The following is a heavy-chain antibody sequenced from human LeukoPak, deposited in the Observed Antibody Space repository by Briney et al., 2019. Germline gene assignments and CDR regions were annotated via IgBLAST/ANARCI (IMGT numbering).Heavy chain of an antibody. V-gene: IGHV4-38-2*02. D-gene: IGHD3-9*01. CDR3: ARDSGYYDILTGYFPNWFDP. CDR2: IYHSGST. CDR1: GYSISSGYY. Sequence: PSETLSLTCAVSGYSISSGYYWGWIRQPPGKGLEWIGSIYHSGSTYYNPSLKSRVTISVDPSKNQFSLKLSSVTAADTAVYYCARDSGYYDILTGYFPNWFDPWGQGTLVTVSS. J-gene: IGHJ5*02.